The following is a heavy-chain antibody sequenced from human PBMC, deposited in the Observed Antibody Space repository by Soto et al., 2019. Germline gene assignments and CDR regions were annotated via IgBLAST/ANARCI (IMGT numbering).Heavy chain of an antibody. CDR1: GYTFTSYG. Sequence: QVQLVQSGAEVKKPGASVKVSCKASGYTFTSYGVTWVRQAPGQGLEWMGWISPYNGNTNYAQRLQGRVTMTTDTXXSTAYMELRSLRSDDTAVYYCARERVGGGTPNFDYWGQGTLVTVSS. CDR3: ARERVGGGTPNFDY. V-gene: IGHV1-18*01. J-gene: IGHJ4*02. CDR2: ISPYNGNT. D-gene: IGHD2-15*01.